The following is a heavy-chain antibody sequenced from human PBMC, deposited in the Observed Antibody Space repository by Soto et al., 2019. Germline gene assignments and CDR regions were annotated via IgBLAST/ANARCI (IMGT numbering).Heavy chain of an antibody. CDR2: IKHDGSEK. D-gene: IGHD3-10*01. CDR3: ARDQNGSLDY. CDR1: GFTFSSHW. Sequence: EVQLVESGGGLVQPGGSLRLSCAASGFTFSSHWMSWVRQAPGKGLEWVAHIKHDGSEKYYLDSVKGRFTISRDNAKNSLYLQMNSLSAKETAVYYCARDQNGSLDYWGPGPLVTVSS. V-gene: IGHV3-7*01. J-gene: IGHJ4*02.